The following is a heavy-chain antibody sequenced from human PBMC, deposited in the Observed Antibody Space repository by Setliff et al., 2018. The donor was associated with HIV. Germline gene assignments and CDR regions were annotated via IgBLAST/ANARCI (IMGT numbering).Heavy chain of an antibody. J-gene: IGHJ3*02. D-gene: IGHD2-15*01. CDR1: GGSISTSY. Sequence: NPSETLSLTCTVSGGSISTSYWNWIRQPPGKGPEWIAYIYISGTTNYNPSLKSRVTISLDTSRNQFSLKLGSVTAADTAMYYCAREHCSGGSCNGFDIWGQGTMVTVSS. V-gene: IGHV4-4*09. CDR2: IYISGTT. CDR3: AREHCSGGSCNGFDI.